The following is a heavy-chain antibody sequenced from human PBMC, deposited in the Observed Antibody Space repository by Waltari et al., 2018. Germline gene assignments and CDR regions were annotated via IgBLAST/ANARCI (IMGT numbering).Heavy chain of an antibody. J-gene: IGHJ1*01. CDR1: GGTFSTNA. CDR3: ARRSVYDFWSGYWCDH. D-gene: IGHD3-3*01. Sequence: QVPLVQSGAEVKKPGSSVRVFCKASGGTFSTNAISWVRQAPGQGLEWMGGIIPIFRVANYAQKFQGSVTITADESTSTAYMELSSLRSEDTAVYYCARRSVYDFWSGYWCDHGGQVTLVTVSS. V-gene: IGHV1-69*12. CDR2: IIPIFRVA.